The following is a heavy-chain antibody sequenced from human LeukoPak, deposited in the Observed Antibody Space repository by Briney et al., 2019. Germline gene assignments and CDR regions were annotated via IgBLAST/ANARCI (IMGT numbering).Heavy chain of an antibody. J-gene: IGHJ4*02. CDR3: ARDAGYSSGWSPSYYFDY. CDR2: ISGSGGST. V-gene: IGHV3-23*01. Sequence: GGSLRLSCAASGFTFSNYAMSWVRQAPGKGLEWVSTISGSGGSTYYADSVKGRFTISRDNAKNSLYLQMNSLRAEDTAVYYCARDAGYSSGWSPSYYFDYWGQGTLVTVSS. CDR1: GFTFSNYA. D-gene: IGHD6-19*01.